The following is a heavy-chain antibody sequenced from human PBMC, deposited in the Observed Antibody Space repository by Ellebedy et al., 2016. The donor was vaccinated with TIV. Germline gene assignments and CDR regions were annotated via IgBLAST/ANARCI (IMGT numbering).Heavy chain of an antibody. V-gene: IGHV3-23*01. J-gene: IGHJ4*02. CDR1: RFTFSSYT. CDR3: AKDSVAGTTVPVYFDY. Sequence: PGGSLRLSCAASRFTFSSYTMSWVRQAPGKGLEWVSGISYSGADTYYADSVKGRFTITRDSSKNTVYLQMNSLRAEDTAVYYCAKDSVAGTTVPVYFDYWGQGTLVSVSS. CDR2: ISYSGADT. D-gene: IGHD6-19*01.